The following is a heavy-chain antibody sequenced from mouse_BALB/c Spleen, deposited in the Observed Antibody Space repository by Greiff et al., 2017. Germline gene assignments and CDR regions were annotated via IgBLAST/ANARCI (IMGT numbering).Heavy chain of an antibody. Sequence: EVMLVESGGGLVQPGGSLKLSCAASGFTFSSYTMSWVRQTPEKRLEWVAYISNGGGSTYYPDTVKGRFTISRDNAKNTLYLQMSSLKSEDTAMYYCASIYYDYAWFAYWGQGTLVTVSA. V-gene: IGHV5-12-2*01. CDR3: ASIYYDYAWFAY. CDR2: ISNGGGST. CDR1: GFTFSSYT. J-gene: IGHJ3*01. D-gene: IGHD2-4*01.